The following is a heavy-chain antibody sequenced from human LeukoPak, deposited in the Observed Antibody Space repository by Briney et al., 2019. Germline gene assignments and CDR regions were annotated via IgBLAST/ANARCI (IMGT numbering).Heavy chain of an antibody. CDR1: GYTFGTYG. CDR3: ARETSSRDDP. J-gene: IGHJ5*02. D-gene: IGHD2-2*01. CDR2: ISTYNGDT. Sequence: ASVKVSCKASGYTFGTYGISWVRQAPGQGLEWMGWISTYNGDTNYARNLQGRVTMTTDTSTSTAYMELRSLRSDDTAVYYCARETSSRDDPWGQGTLVIVSS. V-gene: IGHV1-18*01.